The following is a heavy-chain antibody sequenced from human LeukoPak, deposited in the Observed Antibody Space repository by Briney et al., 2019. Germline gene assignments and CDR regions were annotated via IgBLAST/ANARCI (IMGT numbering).Heavy chain of an antibody. CDR1: GGSISSYY. CDR3: ARGIKAWGTRGSYFDY. CDR2: IYYSGST. J-gene: IGHJ4*02. Sequence: PSETLSLTCTVSGGSISSYYWSWIRQPPGNGLEWIGYIYYSGSTNYNPSLKSRVTISVDTSKNQFSLKLSSVTAADTAVYYCARGIKAWGTRGSYFDYWGQGTLVTVSS. V-gene: IGHV4-59*01. D-gene: IGHD3-16*01.